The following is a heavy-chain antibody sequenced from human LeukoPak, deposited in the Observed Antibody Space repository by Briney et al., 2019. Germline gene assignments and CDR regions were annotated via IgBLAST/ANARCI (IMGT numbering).Heavy chain of an antibody. J-gene: IGHJ6*03. CDR1: GGSISSSSYY. D-gene: IGHD6-19*01. CDR3: ARLASSGWFDPRYYMDV. V-gene: IGHV4-39*01. CDR2: IYYSGST. Sequence: SETLSLTCTVSGGSISSSSYYWGWIRQPPGKGLEWIGSIYYSGSTYYNPSLKSRVTISVDTSKNQFSLKLSSVTAADTAVYYCARLASSGWFDPRYYMDVWGKGTTVTISS.